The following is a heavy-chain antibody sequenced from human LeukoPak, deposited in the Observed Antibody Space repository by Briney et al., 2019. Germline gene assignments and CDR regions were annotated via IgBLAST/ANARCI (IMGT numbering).Heavy chain of an antibody. V-gene: IGHV4-59*01. CDR2: IYYSGST. Sequence: SETLSLTCSVSGGSISSYYWSWIRQPPGKGLEWIGYIYYSGSTNYNPSLKSRVTISIDTSKNQLSLKLTSVTAADTAVYYCARERVAGNDYFDYWGLGTLVSVSS. D-gene: IGHD2-15*01. CDR3: ARERVAGNDYFDY. CDR1: GGSISSYY. J-gene: IGHJ4*02.